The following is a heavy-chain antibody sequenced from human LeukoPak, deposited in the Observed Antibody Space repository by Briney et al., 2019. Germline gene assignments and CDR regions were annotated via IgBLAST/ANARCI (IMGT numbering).Heavy chain of an antibody. Sequence: PGGSLRLSCAASGFTFSSYAMHWVRRAPGKGLEWVALIPYDGSNKYYADSVKGRFTVSRDNSKNTLYLQMNSLRAEDTAVYYCAKDEDHDYGGYYFDSWGQGTLVTVSS. CDR1: GFTFSSYA. J-gene: IGHJ4*02. V-gene: IGHV3-30*04. D-gene: IGHD4-23*01. CDR3: AKDEDHDYGGYYFDS. CDR2: IPYDGSNK.